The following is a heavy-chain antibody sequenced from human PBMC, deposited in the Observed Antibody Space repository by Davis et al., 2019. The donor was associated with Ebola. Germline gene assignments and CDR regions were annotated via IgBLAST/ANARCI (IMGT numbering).Heavy chain of an antibody. V-gene: IGHV4-34*01. J-gene: IGHJ6*02. Sequence: SETLSLTCAVYGGSFSGYYWSWIRQPPGKGLEWIGEINHSGSTNYNPSLKSRVTISVDTSKNQFSLKLSSVTAADTAVYYCARGLYYYGSGSYYSDYYYYGMDVWGQGTTVTVSS. CDR1: GGSFSGYY. CDR3: ARGLYYYGSGSYYSDYYYYGMDV. D-gene: IGHD3-10*01. CDR2: INHSGST.